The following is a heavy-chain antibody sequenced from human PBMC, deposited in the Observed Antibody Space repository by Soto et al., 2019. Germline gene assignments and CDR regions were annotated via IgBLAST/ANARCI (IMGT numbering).Heavy chain of an antibody. J-gene: IGHJ4*02. CDR2: IIPIFGTA. V-gene: IGHV1-69*06. D-gene: IGHD1-1*01. CDR3: TSQLERPLYFDY. Sequence: SVRVSCKASGGTFSSYAISWVRQAPGQGLEWMGGIIPIFGTANYAQKFQGRVTITADKSTSTAYMELSSLRSEDTAVYYCTSQLERPLYFDYWGQGTLVTVSS. CDR1: GGTFSSYA.